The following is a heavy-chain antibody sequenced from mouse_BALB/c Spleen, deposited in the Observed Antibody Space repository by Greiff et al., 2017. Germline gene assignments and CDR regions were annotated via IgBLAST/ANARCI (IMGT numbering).Heavy chain of an antibody. Sequence: SGPELVKPGALVKISCKASGYTFTSYDINWVKQRPGQGLEWIGWIYPGDGSTKYNEKFKGKATLTADKSSSTAYMQLSSLTSENSAVYFCARGGYGYWYFDVWGAGTTVTVSS. D-gene: IGHD3-1*01. CDR2: IYPGDGST. CDR1: GYTFTSYD. V-gene: IGHV1S33*01. J-gene: IGHJ1*01. CDR3: ARGGYGYWYFDV.